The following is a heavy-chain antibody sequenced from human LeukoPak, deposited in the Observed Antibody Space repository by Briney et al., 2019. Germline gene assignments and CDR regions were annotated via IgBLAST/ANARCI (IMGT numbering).Heavy chain of an antibody. D-gene: IGHD5-18*01. V-gene: IGHV4-30-4*01. CDR2: IYYSAST. Sequence: SETLSLTCTVSGGSISSGDYYWSWIRQPPGKGLEWIGYIYYSASTYYNPSLKSRVTISVDTSKNQFSLKLSSVTAADTAVYYCARVVEQAGYSYGDDAFDIWGQGTMVTVSS. J-gene: IGHJ3*02. CDR1: GGSISSGDYY. CDR3: ARVVEQAGYSYGDDAFDI.